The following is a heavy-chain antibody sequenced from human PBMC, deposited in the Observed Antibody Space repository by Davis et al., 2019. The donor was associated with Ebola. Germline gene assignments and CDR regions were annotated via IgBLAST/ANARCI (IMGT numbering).Heavy chain of an antibody. Sequence: MPSETLPLTCAVYGGSFSGYYWSWIRQPPGKGLEWIGYIYYSGSTNYNPSLKSRVTISVDTSKNQFSLKLSSVTAADTAVYYCARHEIRFLEWSPLFDYWGQGTLVTVSS. CDR3: ARHEIRFLEWSPLFDY. CDR2: IYYSGST. J-gene: IGHJ4*02. D-gene: IGHD3-3*01. V-gene: IGHV4-59*08. CDR1: GGSFSGYY.